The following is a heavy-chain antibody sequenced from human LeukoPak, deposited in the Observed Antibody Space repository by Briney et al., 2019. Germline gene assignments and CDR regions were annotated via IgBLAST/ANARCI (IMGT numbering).Heavy chain of an antibody. CDR1: GFTFVNFA. Sequence: PGGSLRLSCAASGFTFVNFAMTWVRQAPGKGLEWVSYISGSSDTTYYADSVKGRFTISRDNSKTTLYLQMNSLRAEDTAVYYCAKDRYTYGNNGHWGQGTLVTVSS. D-gene: IGHD4-23*01. CDR2: ISGSSDTT. J-gene: IGHJ4*02. V-gene: IGHV3-23*01. CDR3: AKDRYTYGNNGH.